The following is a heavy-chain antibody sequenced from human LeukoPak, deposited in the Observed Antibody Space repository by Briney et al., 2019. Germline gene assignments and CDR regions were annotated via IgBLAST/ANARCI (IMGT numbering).Heavy chain of an antibody. Sequence: ASVKVSCKASGGTFSSYAISWVRQAPGQGLEWMGRIIPILGIANYAQKFQGGVTITADKSTSTAYMELSSLRSEDTAVYYCASGVLRYHYYGMDVWGQGTTVTVSS. D-gene: IGHD3-9*01. J-gene: IGHJ6*02. CDR3: ASGVLRYHYYGMDV. CDR2: IIPILGIA. V-gene: IGHV1-69*04. CDR1: GGTFSSYA.